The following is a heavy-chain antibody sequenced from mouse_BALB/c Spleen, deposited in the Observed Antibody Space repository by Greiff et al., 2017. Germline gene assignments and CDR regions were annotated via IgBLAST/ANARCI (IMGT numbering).Heavy chain of an antibody. CDR2: IDPSDSYT. D-gene: IGHD2-2*01. V-gene: IGHV1-69*02. Sequence: QVQLKQPGAELVKPGASVKLSCKASGYTFTSYWMHWVKQRPGQGLEWIGEIDPSDSYTNYNQKFKGKATLTVDKSSSTAYMQLSSLTSEDSAVYYCAYGYGGFAYWGQGTLVTVSA. J-gene: IGHJ3*01. CDR3: AYGYGGFAY. CDR1: GYTFTSYW.